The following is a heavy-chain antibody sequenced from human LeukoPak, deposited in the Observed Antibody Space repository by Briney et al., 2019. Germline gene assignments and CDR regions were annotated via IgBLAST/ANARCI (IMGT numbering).Heavy chain of an antibody. Sequence: SETLSLTCTVSGGSISSSSYYWGWIRQPPGKGLEWIGSIYYSGSTYYNPSLKSRVTISVDTSKNQFSLKLSSVTAADTAVYYCARHVYAGAFDIWGQGTMVTVSS. D-gene: IGHD5/OR15-5a*01. V-gene: IGHV4-39*01. CDR2: IYYSGST. CDR1: GGSISSSSYY. CDR3: ARHVYAGAFDI. J-gene: IGHJ3*02.